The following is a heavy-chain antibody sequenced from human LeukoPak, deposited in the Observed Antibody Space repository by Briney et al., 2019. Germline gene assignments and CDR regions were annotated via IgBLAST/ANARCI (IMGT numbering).Heavy chain of an antibody. CDR3: ARDGGSSWYHFDS. CDR2: ISSSSTSI. V-gene: IGHV3-48*02. Sequence: GGSLRLSCAASGFNFNTYSMNWVRQAPGKGLEWVSYISSSSTSIYYADSVKGRFTISRDNAKKSLYLQMNSLRDEDTAVYFCARDGGSSWYHFDSWGQGTLATVSS. J-gene: IGHJ4*02. D-gene: IGHD6-13*01. CDR1: GFNFNTYS.